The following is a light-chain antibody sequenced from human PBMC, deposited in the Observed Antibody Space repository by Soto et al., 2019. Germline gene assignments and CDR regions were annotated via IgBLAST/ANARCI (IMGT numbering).Light chain of an antibody. CDR3: QQYNSYPFT. CDR2: KAS. Sequence: DIQMTQSPSTLSASVGDRVTITCRASQSISSYLAWYQQKPGKAPKVLIYKASSLESGVPSRFSGSGSGIEFTLTISSLQPDDFATYYCQQYNSYPFTFGPGTKVDIK. CDR1: QSISSY. J-gene: IGKJ3*01. V-gene: IGKV1-5*03.